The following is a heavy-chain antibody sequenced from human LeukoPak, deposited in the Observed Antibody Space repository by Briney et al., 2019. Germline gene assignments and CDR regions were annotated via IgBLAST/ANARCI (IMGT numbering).Heavy chain of an antibody. J-gene: IGHJ3*02. CDR2: IKQDGSEK. CDR1: GFTFSSYA. CDR3: AREAGYSSGWYPYNDAFDI. V-gene: IGHV3-7*01. Sequence: PGGSLRLSCAASGFTFSSYAMSWVRQAPGKGLEWVANIKQDGSEKYYVDSVKGRFTISRDNAKNSLYLQMNSLRAEDTAVYYCAREAGYSSGWYPYNDAFDIWGQGTMVTVSS. D-gene: IGHD6-19*01.